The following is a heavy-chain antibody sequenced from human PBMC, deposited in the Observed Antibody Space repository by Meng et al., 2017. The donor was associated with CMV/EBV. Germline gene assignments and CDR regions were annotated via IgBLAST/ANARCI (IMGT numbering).Heavy chain of an antibody. CDR3: ARLPDVVDGGLVTGNWVDP. CDR1: GGSFSGYY. D-gene: IGHD5-18*01. V-gene: IGHV4-34*01. Sequence: SETLSLTCAVYGGSFSGYYWSWIRQPPGKGLEWIGEINHSGSTNYNPSLKSRVTISVDTSKNQFSLKLSSVTAVDTAMYYCARLPDVVDGGLVTGNWVDPWGQGTLVTVSS. J-gene: IGHJ5*02. CDR2: INHSGST.